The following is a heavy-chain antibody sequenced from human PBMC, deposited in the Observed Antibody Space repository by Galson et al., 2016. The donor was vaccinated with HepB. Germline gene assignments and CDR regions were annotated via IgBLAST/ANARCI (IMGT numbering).Heavy chain of an antibody. J-gene: IGHJ3*02. D-gene: IGHD2-15*01. V-gene: IGHV3-23*01. Sequence: LRLSCAASGFTFSSFAMNWVRQAPGRGLQWVSAVSGSGDSTYYAGSVKGRFTISRDNSKNTLFLQMNSLRADDTAAYFCAKGLGVEAGDGFDMWGQGTMVTVSS. CDR3: AKGLGVEAGDGFDM. CDR2: VSGSGDST. CDR1: GFTFSSFA.